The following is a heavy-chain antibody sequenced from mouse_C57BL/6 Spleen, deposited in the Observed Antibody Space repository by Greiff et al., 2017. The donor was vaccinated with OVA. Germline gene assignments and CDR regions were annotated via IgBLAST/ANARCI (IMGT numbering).Heavy chain of an antibody. CDR2: IYPGDGDT. CDR3: ARDDYDGYYYAMDD. CDR1: GYAFSSSW. Sequence: VQLQQSGPELVKPGASVKISCKASGYAFSSSWMNWVKQRPGKGLEWIGRIYPGDGDTNYNGKFKGKATLTADKSSSTAYMQLSSLTSEDSAVYFGARDDYDGYYYAMDDWGQGTSVTVSS. V-gene: IGHV1-82*01. D-gene: IGHD2-4*01. J-gene: IGHJ4*01.